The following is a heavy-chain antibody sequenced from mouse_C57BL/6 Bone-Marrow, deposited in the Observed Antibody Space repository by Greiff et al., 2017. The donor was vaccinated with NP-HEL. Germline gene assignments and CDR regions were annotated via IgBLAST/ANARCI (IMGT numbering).Heavy chain of an antibody. CDR2: IDPSDSYT. Sequence: QVQLQQPGAELVMPGASVKLSCKASGYTFTSYWMHWVKQRPGQGLEWIGEIDPSDSYTNYNQKFKGKSTLTVDKSSSTAYMQLSSLTSEDSAVYYCAYGRYYAMDYWGQGTSLTVSS. V-gene: IGHV1-69*01. CDR1: GYTFTSYW. CDR3: AYGRYYAMDY. D-gene: IGHD1-2*01. J-gene: IGHJ4*01.